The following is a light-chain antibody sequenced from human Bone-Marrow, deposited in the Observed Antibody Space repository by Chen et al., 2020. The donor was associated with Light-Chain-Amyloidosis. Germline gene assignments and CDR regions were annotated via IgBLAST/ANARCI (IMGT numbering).Light chain of an antibody. V-gene: IGLV2-14*02. Sequence: QSALTQPASVSGSPGQSITISCTGTSSDVGSYNLVSWYQQHPGKAPKVIIYVVSYRPSGVSNRFSGSKSGNTASLTISGLQAEDEAHYYCSSYTSNNTWVFGGGTKLTVL. CDR3: SSYTSNNTWV. CDR2: VVS. CDR1: SSDVGSYNL. J-gene: IGLJ3*02.